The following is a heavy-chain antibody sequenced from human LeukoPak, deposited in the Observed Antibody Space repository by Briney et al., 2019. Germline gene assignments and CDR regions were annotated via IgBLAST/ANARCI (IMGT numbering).Heavy chain of an antibody. J-gene: IGHJ4*02. V-gene: IGHV3-23*01. Sequence: GGSLRLSCAASGFTFSSYAMTWVRQAPGKGLEWVSTITGSGGSTYYADSVKGRFTISRDNSKDTLYLQMNSLRAEDTAVYYCAKDEIGAVAGLLDYWGQGILVTVSS. D-gene: IGHD6-19*01. CDR2: ITGSGGST. CDR1: GFTFSSYA. CDR3: AKDEIGAVAGLLDY.